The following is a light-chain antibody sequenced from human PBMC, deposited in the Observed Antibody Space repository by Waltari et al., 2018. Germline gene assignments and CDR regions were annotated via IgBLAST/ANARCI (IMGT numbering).Light chain of an antibody. CDR1: QSVSHP. CDR3: QQYSEWPRT. J-gene: IGKJ1*01. Sequence: IILTQSPGSLSVSPGETVTLSCRASQSVSHPLAWYQQRPGQPPRLLIQGATPRAPGIPARFSGSGSETDFTLTISSLQSEDFAVYHCQQYSEWPRTFGQGTMVEIK. V-gene: IGKV3-15*01. CDR2: GAT.